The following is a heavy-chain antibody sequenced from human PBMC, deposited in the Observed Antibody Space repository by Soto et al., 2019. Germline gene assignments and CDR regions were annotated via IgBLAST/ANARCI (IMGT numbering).Heavy chain of an antibody. CDR3: ARVSERPPAFDY. CDR2: ISSSSSYI. J-gene: IGHJ4*02. Sequence: PGGSLRLSCAASGFTFSSYSMNWVRQAPGKGLEWVSSISSSSSYIYYADSGKGRFTISRDNAKNSLYLQMNSLRAEDTAVYYCARVSERPPAFDYWGQGTLVTVSS. V-gene: IGHV3-21*01. CDR1: GFTFSSYS. D-gene: IGHD1-1*01.